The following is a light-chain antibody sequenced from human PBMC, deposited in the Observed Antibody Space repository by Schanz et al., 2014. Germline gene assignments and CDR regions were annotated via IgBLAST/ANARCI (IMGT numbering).Light chain of an antibody. J-gene: IGLJ2*01. CDR2: EVS. CDR1: SNDVGGYDH. CDR3: SSYTTNSAPGVV. Sequence: QSALTQPRSVSGSPGQSVTISCTGTSNDVGGYDHVSWYQQHPGKAPKVVIYEVSKRPSGVPARFSGSKSGNTASLTISGLPAEDEADYYCSSYTTNSAPGVVFGGGTKLTVL. V-gene: IGLV2-11*01.